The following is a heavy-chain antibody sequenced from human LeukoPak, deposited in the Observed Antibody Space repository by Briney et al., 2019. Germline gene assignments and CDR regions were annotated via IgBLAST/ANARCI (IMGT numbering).Heavy chain of an antibody. CDR3: ARLTDSSSFYFDY. Sequence: PSETLSLTCAVSGGPISSGGYSWSWIRQPPGKGLEWIGYIYHSGSTYYNPSLKSRVTISVDRSKNQFSLKLSSVTAADTAVYYCARLTDSSSFYFDYWGQGTLVTVSS. CDR2: IYHSGST. D-gene: IGHD6-6*01. CDR1: GGPISSGGYS. V-gene: IGHV4-30-2*01. J-gene: IGHJ4*02.